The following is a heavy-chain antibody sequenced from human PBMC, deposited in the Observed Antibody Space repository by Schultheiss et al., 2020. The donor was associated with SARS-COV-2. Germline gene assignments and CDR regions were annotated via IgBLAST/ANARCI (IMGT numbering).Heavy chain of an antibody. V-gene: IGHV4-59*11. CDR2: IYYSGST. CDR3: ARPLYYYDSSGSEYFQH. CDR1: GGSFGDQY. J-gene: IGHJ1*01. D-gene: IGHD3-22*01. Sequence: SETLSLTCAIYGGSFGDQYWSWIRQSPGKGLEWIGYIYYSGSTYYNPSLKSRVTISVDTSKNQFSLKLSSVTAADTAVYYCARPLYYYDSSGSEYFQHWGQGTLVTVSS.